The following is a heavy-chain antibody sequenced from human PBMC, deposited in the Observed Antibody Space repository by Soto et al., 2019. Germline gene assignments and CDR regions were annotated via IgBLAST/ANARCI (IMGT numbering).Heavy chain of an antibody. D-gene: IGHD3-10*01. CDR1: GFTFTDYY. J-gene: IGHJ4*02. V-gene: IGHV3-11*01. Sequence: PGGSLILSGATSGFTFTDYYMTWIRQSPGKGLEWLSYISTSVSTIFYADSVNGRFTISRDNAKNSLYLQMNSLRPEDTALYFCAAFKFRPIWSDSWGQGTLVTVSS. CDR2: ISTSVSTI. CDR3: AAFKFRPIWSDS.